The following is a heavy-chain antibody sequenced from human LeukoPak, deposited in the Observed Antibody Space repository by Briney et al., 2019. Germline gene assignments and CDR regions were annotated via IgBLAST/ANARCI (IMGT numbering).Heavy chain of an antibody. D-gene: IGHD3-9*01. CDR3: ARADFDWLPFDY. J-gene: IGHJ4*02. CDR2: ISGSGGST. Sequence: PGGSLRLSCAASGFTFSSYAMSWVRQAPGKGLEWVSTISGSGGSTYYADSVKGRFTISRDNSKNTLYLQMNSLRAEDTAVYYCARADFDWLPFDYWGQGTLVTVSS. CDR1: GFTFSSYA. V-gene: IGHV3-23*01.